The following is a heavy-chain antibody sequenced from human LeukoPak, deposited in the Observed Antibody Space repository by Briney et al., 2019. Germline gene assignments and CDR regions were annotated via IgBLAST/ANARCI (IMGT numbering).Heavy chain of an antibody. CDR3: ARGQHTYDSSGFSAFDI. J-gene: IGHJ3*02. CDR1: GGSISSYY. CDR2: IYYSGST. V-gene: IGHV4-59*01. D-gene: IGHD3-22*01. Sequence: SETLSLTCTVSGGSISSYYWSWIRQPPGKGLEWIGYIYYSGSTNYNPSLKSRVTISVDTSKNQFSLKLSSVTAADTAVYYCARGQHTYDSSGFSAFDIWGQGTMVTVSS.